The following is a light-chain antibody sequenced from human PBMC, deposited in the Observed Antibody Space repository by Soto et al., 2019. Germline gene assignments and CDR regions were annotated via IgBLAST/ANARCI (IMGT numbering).Light chain of an antibody. J-gene: IGLJ2*01. CDR2: DVS. CDR1: NSDVGAYNY. CDR3: SSFTTTNNLI. Sequence: QSVLTQPASVSGSPGQSITISCTGTNSDVGAYNYVSWYQQHPGRAPKLMIYDVSNRPSGVSNRFSGSKSGNTASLTISGLQADDEADYFCSSFTTTNNLIVGGGTKLTVL. V-gene: IGLV2-14*03.